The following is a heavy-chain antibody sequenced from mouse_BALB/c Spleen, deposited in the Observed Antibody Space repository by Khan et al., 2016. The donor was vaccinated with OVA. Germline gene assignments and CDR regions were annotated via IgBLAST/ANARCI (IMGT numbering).Heavy chain of an antibody. CDR2: IWSAGST. V-gene: IGHV2-2*02. J-gene: IGHJ3*01. CDR3: ARRGYDYGRGALFAY. CDR1: GFSLANYS. D-gene: IGHD2-4*01. Sequence: QVQLKQSGPGLVQPSQSLSITCTVSGFSLANYSVHWIRQSPGKGLEWLGVIWSAGSTDYNAAFMSRLTITKDHSRSQVFFKMNSLQPNDTAIYYCARRGYDYGRGALFAYWGQGTLVTVSA.